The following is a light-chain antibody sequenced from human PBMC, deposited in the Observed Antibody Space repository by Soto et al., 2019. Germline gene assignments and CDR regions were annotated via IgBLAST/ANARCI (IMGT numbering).Light chain of an antibody. V-gene: IGLV2-23*02. CDR2: AVR. CDR1: SSDLGSHNF. J-gene: IGLJ3*02. CDR3: CVDGGSLTGM. Sequence: QSALTQPASVSGSPGQSITISCTGTSSDLGSHNFVSWYQQHPGKAPKLMIYAVRERPSGVSDRFSGSKSGNTASLTISGLQAEDEADYYCCVDGGSLTGMFGGGTKLTVL.